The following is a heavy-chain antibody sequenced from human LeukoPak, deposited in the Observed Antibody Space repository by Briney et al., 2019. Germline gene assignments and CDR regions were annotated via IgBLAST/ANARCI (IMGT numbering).Heavy chain of an antibody. Sequence: GGSLRLSCAASGFSFRSYAMSWVRQAPGKGLEWVSAISGSGTNTYYADSVKGRFTISRDNSKNTLYLQMNSLRAEDTAVYYCAKDDNWKPFGYWGQGTLVTVSS. V-gene: IGHV3-23*01. J-gene: IGHJ4*02. CDR1: GFSFRSYA. CDR2: ISGSGTNT. D-gene: IGHD1-20*01. CDR3: AKDDNWKPFGY.